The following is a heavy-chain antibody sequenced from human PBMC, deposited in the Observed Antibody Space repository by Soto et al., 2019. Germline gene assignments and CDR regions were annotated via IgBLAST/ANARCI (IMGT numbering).Heavy chain of an antibody. CDR3: ARSLDSSGYYNY. CDR1: GGAFSTYA. Sequence: QVQLVQSGAEVKKPGSSLKVSCQASGGAFSTYAISWVRQAPGQGLEWMGGIIPIFGTANYAQKFQGRVTITADESTSTFYMELSSLRSEDTAVYYCARSLDSSGYYNYWGQGTLVTVSS. J-gene: IGHJ4*02. V-gene: IGHV1-69*01. CDR2: IIPIFGTA. D-gene: IGHD3-22*01.